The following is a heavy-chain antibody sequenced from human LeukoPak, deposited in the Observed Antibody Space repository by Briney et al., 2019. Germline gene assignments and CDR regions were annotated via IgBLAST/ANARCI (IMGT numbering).Heavy chain of an antibody. CDR2: IYHSGST. V-gene: IGHV4-30-2*01. Sequence: SQTLSLTCAVSGGSISSGGYSWSWIRQPPGKGLEWIGYIYHSGSTYYNPSLKSRVTISVDRSKNQFSLKLSSVTAADTAVYYCARDRIVSSAFDIWGQGTMVTVSS. J-gene: IGHJ3*02. CDR3: ARDRIVSSAFDI. CDR1: GGSISSGGYS. D-gene: IGHD5/OR15-5a*01.